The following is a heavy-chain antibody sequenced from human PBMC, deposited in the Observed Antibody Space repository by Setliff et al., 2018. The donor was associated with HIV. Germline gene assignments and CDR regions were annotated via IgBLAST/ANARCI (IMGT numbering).Heavy chain of an antibody. CDR2: IIPLFATS. Sequence: SVKVSCKASGGTFNSYGISWVRQAPGQGLEWMGGIIPLFATSNSAQKFQGRVTIIADESTSTAYMELSGLRSEDTAVYFCARVDPCRGGDCYENHYYYFMDVWGRGTKVTVSS. CDR3: ARVDPCRGGDCYENHYYYFMDV. J-gene: IGHJ6*03. D-gene: IGHD2-21*02. V-gene: IGHV1-69*13. CDR1: GGTFNSYG.